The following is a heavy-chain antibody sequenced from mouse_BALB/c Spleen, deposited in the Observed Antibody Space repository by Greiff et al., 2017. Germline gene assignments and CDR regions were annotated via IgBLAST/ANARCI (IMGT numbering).Heavy chain of an antibody. V-gene: IGHV1-54*01. CDR2: INPGSGGT. D-gene: IGHD4-1*01. CDR1: GYAFTNYL. CDR3: ARFLTGTGYYAMDY. Sequence: VQLQESGAELVRPGTSVKVSCKASGYAFTNYLIEWVKQRPGQGLEWIGVINPGSGGTNYNEKFKGKATLTADKSSSTAYMQLSSLTSDDSAVYFCARFLTGTGYYAMDYWGQGTSVTVSS. J-gene: IGHJ4*01.